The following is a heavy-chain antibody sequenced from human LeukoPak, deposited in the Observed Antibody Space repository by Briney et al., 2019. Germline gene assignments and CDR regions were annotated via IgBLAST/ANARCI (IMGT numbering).Heavy chain of an antibody. V-gene: IGHV4-31*03. CDR3: ARTGYSSGWYPFDY. J-gene: IGHJ4*02. Sequence: PSETLSLTCTVSGGSISSGGYYWSWIRQHPGKGLEWIGYIYYSGSTYYNPSLKSRVTISVDTSKNQFSLKLSSVTAADTAVYYCARTGYSSGWYPFDYWGQGTLVTVSS. CDR2: IYYSGST. D-gene: IGHD6-19*01. CDR1: GGSISSGGYY.